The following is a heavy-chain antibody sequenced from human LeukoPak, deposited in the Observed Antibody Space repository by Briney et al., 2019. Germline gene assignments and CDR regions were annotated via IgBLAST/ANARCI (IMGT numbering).Heavy chain of an antibody. CDR3: AKSAVIIGYFDY. V-gene: IGHV3-30*18. CDR2: ISYDGSNE. Sequence: GRSLRLSCAASGFTFTNYAMHWVRQAPGKGLEWVPVISYDGSNEYYADSVEGRFSISRDNSKNTVILQMDSLTPEDTAVYFCAKSAVIIGYFDYWGQGTLVTVSS. J-gene: IGHJ4*02. CDR1: GFTFTNYA. D-gene: IGHD2-21*01.